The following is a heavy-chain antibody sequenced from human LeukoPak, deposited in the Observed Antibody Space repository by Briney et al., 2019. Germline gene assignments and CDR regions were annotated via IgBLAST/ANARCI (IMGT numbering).Heavy chain of an antibody. Sequence: GGSLRLSCAASGFPFNDYYMTWIRQAPGKGLVWVSRIKTDGSITSYADSVKGRFTISRDNAKNTLYVQMNSLRVEDTAVYYCARSEDAFDIWGQGTMVTVSS. CDR1: GFPFNDYY. J-gene: IGHJ3*02. CDR2: IKTDGSIT. CDR3: ARSEDAFDI. V-gene: IGHV3-74*01. D-gene: IGHD1-14*01.